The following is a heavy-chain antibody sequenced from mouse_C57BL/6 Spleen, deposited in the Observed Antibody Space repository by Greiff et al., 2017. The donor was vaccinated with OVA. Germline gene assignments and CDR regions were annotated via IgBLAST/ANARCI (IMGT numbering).Heavy chain of an antibody. CDR3: AREGDYYDGGYYAMDY. CDR1: GYTFTSYW. Sequence: VQLQQPGAELVRPGSSVKLSCKASGYTFTSYWMDWVKQRPGQGLEWIGNIYPSDSETHYNQKFKDKATLTVDKSSSTAYMQLSSLTSEDSAVYYCAREGDYYDGGYYAMDYWGQGTSVTVSS. CDR2: IYPSDSET. J-gene: IGHJ4*01. D-gene: IGHD1-1*01. V-gene: IGHV1-61*01.